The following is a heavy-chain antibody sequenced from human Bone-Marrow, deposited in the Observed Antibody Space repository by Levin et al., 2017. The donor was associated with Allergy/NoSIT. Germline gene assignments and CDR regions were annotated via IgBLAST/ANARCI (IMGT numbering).Heavy chain of an antibody. J-gene: IGHJ4*02. CDR1: GFTFNNFA. D-gene: IGHD2-21*02. V-gene: IGHV3-23*01. Sequence: GGSLRLSCATSGFTFNNFAMTWVRQAPGKGLEWVSTFSSSAFNAYYADSVKGRFTISTDSSKNILYLEMSTLRVDDTAIYYCAKPKRLCGPHCSFAFDHWGQGTLVTVSS. CDR3: AKPKRLCGPHCSFAFDH. CDR2: FSSSAFNA.